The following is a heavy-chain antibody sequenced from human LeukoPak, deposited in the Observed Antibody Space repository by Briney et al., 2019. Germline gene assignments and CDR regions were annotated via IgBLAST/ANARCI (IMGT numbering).Heavy chain of an antibody. Sequence: GASVKLSCSASGATFTSYAISWVREAPGQGLEWMGGIIPIFGTANYAQKFQGRVTIPGDESTSTAYMEPSTLSSDDTAVYYCARDRTTIFGVVIIAGGMDVGGQGTTVTVSS. CDR3: ARDRTTIFGVVIIAGGMDV. V-gene: IGHV1-69*13. CDR2: IIPIFGTA. J-gene: IGHJ6*02. D-gene: IGHD3-3*01. CDR1: GATFTSYA.